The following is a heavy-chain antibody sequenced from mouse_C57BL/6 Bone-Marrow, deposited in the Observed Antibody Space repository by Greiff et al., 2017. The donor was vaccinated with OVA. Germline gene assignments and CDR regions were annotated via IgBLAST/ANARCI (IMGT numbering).Heavy chain of an antibody. J-gene: IGHJ4*01. D-gene: IGHD1-1*01. V-gene: IGHV1-15*01. CDR2: IDPETGGT. Sequence: VQLQQSGAELVRPGASVTLSCKASGYTFTDYEMHWVKQTPVHGLEWIGAIDPETGGTAYNQKFKGKAILTADKSSSTAYMELRSLTSEDSAVYYCTRRNYYCSSPYAMDYWGQGTSVTVSS. CDR1: GYTFTDYE. CDR3: TRRNYYCSSPYAMDY.